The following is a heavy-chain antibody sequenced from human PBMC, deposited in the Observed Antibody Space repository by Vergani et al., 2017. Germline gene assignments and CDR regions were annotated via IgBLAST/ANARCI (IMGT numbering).Heavy chain of an antibody. J-gene: IGHJ6*03. CDR3: ARGEYSSPFYYYYMDV. D-gene: IGHD6-6*01. CDR2: MNPNSGNT. CDR1: GYTFTSYD. Sequence: QVQLVQSGAEVKKPGASVKVSCKASGYTFTSYDINWVRQATGQGLEWMGWMNPNSGNTGYAQKFQGRVTMTRNTSISTAYMELSSLRSEDTAVYYCARGEYSSPFYYYYMDVWGKGTTVTVSS. V-gene: IGHV1-8*01.